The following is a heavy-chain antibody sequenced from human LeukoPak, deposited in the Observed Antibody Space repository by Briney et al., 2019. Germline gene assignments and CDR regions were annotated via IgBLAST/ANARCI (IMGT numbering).Heavy chain of an antibody. V-gene: IGHV4-59*01. CDR3: ARSLGSTNAFDI. CDR1: GGSISSYY. J-gene: IGHJ3*02. CDR2: IYYSGST. D-gene: IGHD2-2*01. Sequence: SETLSLTCTVSGGSISSYYWSWIRQPPGKGLEWIGYIYYSGSTNYNPSLKSRVTISVDTSKNQFSLKLSSVTAADTAVYYCARSLGSTNAFDIWGQGTMVTVST.